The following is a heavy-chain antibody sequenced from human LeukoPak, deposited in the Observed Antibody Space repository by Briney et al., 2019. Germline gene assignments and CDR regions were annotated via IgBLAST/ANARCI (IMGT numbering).Heavy chain of an antibody. CDR1: GYTFTSYG. D-gene: IGHD2-21*02. J-gene: IGHJ4*02. CDR2: ISAYNGNT. CDR3: ARSHHCGGDCYGPGRD. Sequence: GASVKVSCKASGYTFTSYGISWVRQAPGQGLEWMGWISAYNGNTNYAQKLQGRVTMTTDTSTSTAYMELRSLRSDHTAVYYCARSHHCGGDCYGPGRDWGQGTLVTVSS. V-gene: IGHV1-18*01.